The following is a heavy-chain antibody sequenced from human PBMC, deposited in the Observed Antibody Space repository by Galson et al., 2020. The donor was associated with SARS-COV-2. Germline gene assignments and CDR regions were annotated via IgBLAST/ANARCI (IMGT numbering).Heavy chain of an antibody. CDR3: ASGYSYGWFDY. D-gene: IGHD5-18*01. CDR1: GYSISSGYY. J-gene: IGHJ4*02. Sequence: SQTLSLTCTVSGYSISSGYYWGWIRQPPGTGLEWIGSIHHSGSTYYNPSLKSRVTISVDTSKNQFSLKLSSVTAADTAVYYCASGYSYGWFDYWGQGTLVTVSS. CDR2: IHHSGST. V-gene: IGHV4-38-2*02.